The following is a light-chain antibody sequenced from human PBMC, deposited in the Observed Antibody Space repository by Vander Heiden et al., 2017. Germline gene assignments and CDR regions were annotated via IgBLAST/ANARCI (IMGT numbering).Light chain of an antibody. Sequence: EIVFTQSPSTLSLSPGEGATLSCRASQSVSSYFAGYQHKPGQAATRLLYEAANRSAGSIRRCSGSGSWTEVFPTIISREAEDSAVYYCQQRSGWLPGTFGQGTKVEIK. CDR3: QQRSGWLPGT. V-gene: IGKV3-11*01. J-gene: IGKJ1*01. CDR1: QSVSSY. CDR2: EAA.